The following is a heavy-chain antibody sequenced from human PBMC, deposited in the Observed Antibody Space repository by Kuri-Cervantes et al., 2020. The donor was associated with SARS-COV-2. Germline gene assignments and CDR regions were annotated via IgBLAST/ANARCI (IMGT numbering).Heavy chain of an antibody. Sequence: SGPTLVKPTQTLTLTCTFSGFSLSSSGVGVGWIRQPPGKALEWLALIYWDDDKRYGPSLKSRLAIIKGTSKNQVVLTMTNMDPVDTATYYCVRIRAATVIADYWGQGTLVTVSS. CDR1: GFSLSSSGVG. CDR3: VRIRAATVIADY. J-gene: IGHJ4*02. CDR2: IYWDDDK. D-gene: IGHD2-21*01. V-gene: IGHV2-5*05.